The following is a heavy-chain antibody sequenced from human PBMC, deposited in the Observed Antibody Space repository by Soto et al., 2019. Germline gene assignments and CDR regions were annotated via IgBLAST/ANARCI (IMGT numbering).Heavy chain of an antibody. CDR3: AADYWPRTVVNGNDP. D-gene: IGHD2-8*02. V-gene: IGHV3-23*01. CDR2: ISDSADRI. J-gene: IGHJ5*02. CDR1: GFSFSSNS. Sequence: GGSLRLSCKASGFSFSSNSMGWLRQAPGKGLDWVSSISDSADRIYYADSVRGRFTFSRDNSNNMMYLQMNSLRGEDTAVYYCAADYWPRTVVNGNDPWGQGTLVTVSS.